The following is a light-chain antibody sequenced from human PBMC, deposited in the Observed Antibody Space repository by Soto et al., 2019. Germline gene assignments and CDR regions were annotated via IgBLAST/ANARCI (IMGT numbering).Light chain of an antibody. CDR1: SSDVGGYNF. CDR3: VSYTNTNTYV. V-gene: IGLV2-14*03. Sequence: QSALTQPACVSGSPGQSITISCTGTSSDVGGYNFLSWYQHHPARAPKLVIYDLTYRPSGVSNRFRGSKSGNTAYLTISGLQAEDEADYYCVSYTNTNTYVFGSGTKLTVL. CDR2: DLT. J-gene: IGLJ1*01.